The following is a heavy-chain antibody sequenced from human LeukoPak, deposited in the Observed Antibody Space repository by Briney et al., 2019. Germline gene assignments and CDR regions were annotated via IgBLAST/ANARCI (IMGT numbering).Heavy chain of an antibody. D-gene: IGHD1-1*01. V-gene: IGHV3-15*01. Sequence: PGGSLRLSCAASGFTFTNAWMSWVRQAPGKGLEWIGRIKSKTDGGTTDYAAPVNGRFTISRDDSENTLYLQMNSLKTEDTAVYFCTTETNWYFDLWGRGTLVTVSS. J-gene: IGHJ2*01. CDR2: IKSKTDGGTT. CDR3: TTETNWYFDL. CDR1: GFTFTNAW.